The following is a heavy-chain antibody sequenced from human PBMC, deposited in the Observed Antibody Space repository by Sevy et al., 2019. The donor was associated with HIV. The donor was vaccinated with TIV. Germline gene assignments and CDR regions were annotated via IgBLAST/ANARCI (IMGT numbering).Heavy chain of an antibody. CDR3: AKDLYPGYSSSPVDY. V-gene: IGHV3-30*18. CDR1: GFTFSTYG. J-gene: IGHJ4*02. D-gene: IGHD6-13*01. CDR2: ISYDGSNK. Sequence: GGSLRLSCAASGFTFSTYGMHWVRQAPGKGLEWVAVISYDGSNKYYADSLKGRFTISRDNSKNTLYLQMNSLRAEETAVYYCAKDLYPGYSSSPVDYWGQGTLVTVSS.